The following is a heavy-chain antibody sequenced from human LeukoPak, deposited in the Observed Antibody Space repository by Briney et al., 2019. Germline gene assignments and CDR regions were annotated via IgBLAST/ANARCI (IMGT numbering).Heavy chain of an antibody. D-gene: IGHD3-10*01. CDR2: IYPGDSGT. CDR3: ARLTGGQLLRGDWFDP. V-gene: IGHV5-51*01. Sequence: GESLKISCKGSGYSFTIYWIAWVRQMPGKGLEWMGIIYPGDSGTRYSPSFQGQVTISADKSISTAYLQWSSLKASDTAIYYCARLTGGQLLRGDWFDPWGQGTLVTVSS. J-gene: IGHJ5*02. CDR1: GYSFTIYW.